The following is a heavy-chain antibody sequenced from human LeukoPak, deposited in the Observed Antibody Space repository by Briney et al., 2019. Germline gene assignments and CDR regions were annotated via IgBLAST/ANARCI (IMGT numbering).Heavy chain of an antibody. J-gene: IGHJ4*02. Sequence: GGSLRLSCAASAFMFSDYYMTWIRQAPGKGPEWVSYISTSGLITHYADSVKGRFTISRDNANNSLYLQMNNLRGEDTALYYCARIMVSSWGIDYWGQGTQVTVSS. CDR3: ARIMVSSWGIDY. V-gene: IGHV3-11*01. CDR2: ISTSGLIT. D-gene: IGHD4/OR15-4a*01. CDR1: AFMFSDYY.